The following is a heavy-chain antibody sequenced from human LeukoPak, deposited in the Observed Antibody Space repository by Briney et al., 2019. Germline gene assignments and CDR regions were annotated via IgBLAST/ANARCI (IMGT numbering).Heavy chain of an antibody. Sequence: GGSLRLSCTASGFTFGDYAMSWVRQAPGKGLEWVGFIRSKAYGGTTEYAASVKGRFTISRDDSKSIAYLQMNSLKTEDTAVYYCTRIRGYSGYDSFFDYWGQGTLVTVSP. CDR1: GFTFGDYA. J-gene: IGHJ4*02. CDR3: TRIRGYSGYDSFFDY. D-gene: IGHD5-12*01. V-gene: IGHV3-49*04. CDR2: IRSKAYGGTT.